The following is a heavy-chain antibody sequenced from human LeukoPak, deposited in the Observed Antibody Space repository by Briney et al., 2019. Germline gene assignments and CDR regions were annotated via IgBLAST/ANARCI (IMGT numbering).Heavy chain of an antibody. D-gene: IGHD1-1*01. Sequence: GGSLRLSCAASGFNFSSYAMSWVRQAPGKGLEWDSATSGSGGSTYYADSVKGRFTISRDNSKNTLYLQMNSLRAEDTAVYYCAKDARYGFDYWGQGTLVTVSS. CDR3: AKDARYGFDY. J-gene: IGHJ4*02. V-gene: IGHV3-23*01. CDR2: TSGSGGST. CDR1: GFNFSSYA.